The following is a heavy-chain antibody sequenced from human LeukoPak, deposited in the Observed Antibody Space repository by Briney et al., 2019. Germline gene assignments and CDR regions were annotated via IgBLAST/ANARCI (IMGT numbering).Heavy chain of an antibody. CDR2: ISSSSSTI. CDR3: ARELSPVTTNDAFDI. V-gene: IGHV3-48*01. D-gene: IGHD4-17*01. J-gene: IGHJ3*02. Sequence: PGGSLRLSCAASGFTFSSYSMNWVRQAPGKGLEWVSYISSSSSTIYYADSVKGRFTISRDNAKNSLYLQMNSLRAEDTAVYYCARELSPVTTNDAFDIWGQGTMVTVSS. CDR1: GFTFSSYS.